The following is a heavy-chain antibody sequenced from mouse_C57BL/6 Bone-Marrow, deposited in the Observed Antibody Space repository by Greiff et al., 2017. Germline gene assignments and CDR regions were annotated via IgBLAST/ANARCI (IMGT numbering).Heavy chain of an antibody. CDR2: ISSGGSYT. CDR3: ARHGYFDV. V-gene: IGHV5-6*01. J-gene: IGHJ1*03. Sequence: EVMLVESGGDLVKPGGSLKLSCAASGFTFSSYGMSWVRQTPDKRLEWVATISSGGSYTYYPDSVKGRFTISRDNAKNTLYLQMSSLKSEDTAMYYCARHGYFDVWGTGTTVTVSS. CDR1: GFTFSSYG.